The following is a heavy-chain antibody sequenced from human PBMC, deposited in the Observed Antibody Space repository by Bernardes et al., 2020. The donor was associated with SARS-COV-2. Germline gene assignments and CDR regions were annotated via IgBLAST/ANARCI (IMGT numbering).Heavy chain of an antibody. Sequence: VGSLRLSCAASGFTVSSNYMSWVRQAPGQGLEWVSVIYSGGSTYYADSVKGRFTISRDNSKNTLYLQMNSLRAEDTAVYYCARDYGQWPELSFDYWGQGTLVTVSS. V-gene: IGHV3-53*01. CDR1: GFTVSSNY. CDR3: ARDYGQWPELSFDY. CDR2: IYSGGST. J-gene: IGHJ4*02. D-gene: IGHD6-19*01.